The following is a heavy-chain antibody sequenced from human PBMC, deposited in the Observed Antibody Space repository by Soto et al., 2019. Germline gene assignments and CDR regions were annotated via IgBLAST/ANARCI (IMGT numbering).Heavy chain of an antibody. V-gene: IGHV1-46*01. D-gene: IGHD6-19*01. CDR2: INPSGGST. Sequence: QVQLVQSGAEVKKPGASVKVSCKASGYTFTNYYIHWVRQAPGQGLEWMRMINPSGGSTSYTRRFHGRVPLTRDTSTSTVYMELSSLRSEDTAVYYCARESQSSGWSWFDYWGQGTLVTVSS. CDR3: ARESQSSGWSWFDY. J-gene: IGHJ4*02. CDR1: GYTFTNYY.